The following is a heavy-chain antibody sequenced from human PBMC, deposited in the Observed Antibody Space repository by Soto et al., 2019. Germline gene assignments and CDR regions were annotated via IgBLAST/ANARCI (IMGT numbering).Heavy chain of an antibody. CDR1: GYSFTSYW. Sequence: GELLKISCAGSGYSFTSYWIGWVSPLPGKGLEWMGIIYPGDSDTRYSPSFQGQVTISAAKSISTAYLQWSSLKASDTAMYYCARHSGDGSGQDFYYYCMDVWGQAITLPVS. CDR3: ARHSGDGSGQDFYYYCMDV. CDR2: IYPGDSDT. D-gene: IGHD3-10*01. J-gene: IGHJ6*02. V-gene: IGHV5-51*01.